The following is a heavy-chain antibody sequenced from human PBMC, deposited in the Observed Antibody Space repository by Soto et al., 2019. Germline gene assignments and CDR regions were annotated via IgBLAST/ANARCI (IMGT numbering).Heavy chain of an antibody. Sequence: GGSLRLSCAASGFTFSSYAMNWVRQAPGKGLEWVSVISGSGGSTYYADSVKGRFTISRDNSKNTLYLQMNSLRAEDTAVYYCARDGPARFDYDILTGYYPHWGQGTLVTVSS. J-gene: IGHJ4*02. CDR3: ARDGPARFDYDILTGYYPH. CDR1: GFTFSSYA. CDR2: ISGSGGST. V-gene: IGHV3-23*01. D-gene: IGHD3-9*01.